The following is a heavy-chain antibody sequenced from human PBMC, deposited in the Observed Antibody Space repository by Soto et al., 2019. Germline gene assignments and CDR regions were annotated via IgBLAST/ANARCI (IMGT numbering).Heavy chain of an antibody. CDR2: IYYSGST. CDR3: ARHYITMVRGVIITYNWFDP. Sequence: SETLSLTCTVSGGSIRSSTYYWGWIRQPPGKGLEWIGSIYYSGSTYYNPSLKSRVTKSVDTSKNQFSLKLSSVTAADTAVYYCARHYITMVRGVIITYNWFDPWGQGTLVTVSS. CDR1: GGSIRSSTYY. J-gene: IGHJ5*02. V-gene: IGHV4-39*01. D-gene: IGHD3-10*01.